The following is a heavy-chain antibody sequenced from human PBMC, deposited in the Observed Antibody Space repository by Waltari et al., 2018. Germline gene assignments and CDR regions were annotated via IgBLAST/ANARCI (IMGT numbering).Heavy chain of an antibody. J-gene: IGHJ4*02. D-gene: IGHD5-18*01. Sequence: EVQLVESGGTFVHSGGSQRLSGSASGFTFSSTHLAWVRRAPGKGLEWGSIIYAAGSTYYADSVMGRFTISRDNSKNTLHLQMNSLRSEDTAIYYCATARDEVTAMVYFDHWGEGSLVSVSS. CDR1: GFTFSSTH. V-gene: IGHV3-66*02. CDR2: IYAAGST. CDR3: ATARDEVTAMVYFDH.